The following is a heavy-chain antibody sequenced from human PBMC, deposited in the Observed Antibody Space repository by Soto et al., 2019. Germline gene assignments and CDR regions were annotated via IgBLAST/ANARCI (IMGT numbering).Heavy chain of an antibody. CDR2: ISDDGSNK. J-gene: IGHJ4*02. CDR3: AKADIVVVPAAPLSPFDY. CDR1: GFTFSTYV. V-gene: IGHV3-30*04. D-gene: IGHD2-2*01. Sequence: GGSLRLSCAASGFTFSTYVMHWVRQAPGKGLEWLAGISDDGSNKYYADSVKGRFTISRDNSKNKLYLQMNSLRTEDTAVYYFAKADIVVVPAAPLSPFDYWGQGTLVTVSS.